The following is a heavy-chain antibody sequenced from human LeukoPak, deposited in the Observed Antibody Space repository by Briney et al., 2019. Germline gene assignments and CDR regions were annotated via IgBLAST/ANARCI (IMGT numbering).Heavy chain of an antibody. V-gene: IGHV2-5*02. J-gene: IGHJ4*02. CDR3: GHSSRDTYGQDYFDY. Sequence: SGPTLVNPTQTLTLTCTFSGFSLSTSGVGVGWIRQPPVKALEWPALFYWDDDKRYSPSLKSRLTITKDTSKIQVVLTVTYLDPVDTAAFYFGHSSRDTYGQDYFDYWGQGTLVTVSS. CDR2: FYWDDDK. CDR1: GFSLSTSGVG. D-gene: IGHD3-10*01.